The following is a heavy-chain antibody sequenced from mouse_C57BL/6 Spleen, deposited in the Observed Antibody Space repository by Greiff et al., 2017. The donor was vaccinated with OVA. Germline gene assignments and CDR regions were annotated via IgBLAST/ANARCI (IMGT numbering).Heavy chain of an antibody. CDR3: ARWGLRRYFDV. J-gene: IGHJ1*03. D-gene: IGHD2-2*01. CDR2: IYPSDSET. V-gene: IGHV1-61*01. Sequence: QVQLKQPGAELVRPGSSVKLSCKASGYTFTSYWMDWVKQRPGQGLEWIGNIYPSDSETHYNQKFKDKATLTVDKSSSTAYMQLSSLTSEDSAVYYCARWGLRRYFDVWGTGTTVTVSS. CDR1: GYTFTSYW.